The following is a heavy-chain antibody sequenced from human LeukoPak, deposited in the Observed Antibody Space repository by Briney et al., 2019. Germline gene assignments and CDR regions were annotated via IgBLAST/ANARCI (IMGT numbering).Heavy chain of an antibody. V-gene: IGHV1-69*01. CDR2: IIPIFGTA. CDR1: GGTFSSYA. Sequence: ASVKVSCKASGGTFSSYAISWVRQAPGQGLEWIGGIIPIFGTANYAQKFQGRVTITADESTSTAYMELSSLRSEDTAVYYCARDPIRYCSGGSCYAGLAFDIWGQGTMVTVSS. D-gene: IGHD2-15*01. CDR3: ARDPIRYCSGGSCYAGLAFDI. J-gene: IGHJ3*02.